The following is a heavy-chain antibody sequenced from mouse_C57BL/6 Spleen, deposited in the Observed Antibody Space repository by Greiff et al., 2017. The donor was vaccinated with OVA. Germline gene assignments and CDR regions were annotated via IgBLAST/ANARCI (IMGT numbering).Heavy chain of an antibody. CDR1: GYTFTDYY. CDR3: ARSAYGSSYGYFDV. D-gene: IGHD1-1*01. J-gene: IGHJ1*03. Sequence: QVQLQQSGAELVRPGASVKLSCKASGYTFTDYYINWVKQRPGQGLEWIARIYPGSGNTYYNEKFKSKATLTAEKSSSTAYMQLSSLTSEDSAVYFCARSAYGSSYGYFDVWGTGTTVTVSS. V-gene: IGHV1-76*01. CDR2: IYPGSGNT.